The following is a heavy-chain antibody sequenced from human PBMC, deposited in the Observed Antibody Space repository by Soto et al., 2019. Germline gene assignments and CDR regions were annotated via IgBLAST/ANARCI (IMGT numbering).Heavy chain of an antibody. D-gene: IGHD1-26*01. Sequence: SETLSLTCTVSGGSISSGGYYWIWIRQHPGKCLEWIGYIYYSGSTYYNPSLKRPLTISAEKYKNPFPLKLRWVADAAQAVYYCGRVGGGGVLDHWGERSVVTVS. CDR1: GGSISSGGYY. CDR3: GRVGGGGVLDH. CDR2: IYYSGST. V-gene: IGHV4-31*02. J-gene: IGHJ4*02.